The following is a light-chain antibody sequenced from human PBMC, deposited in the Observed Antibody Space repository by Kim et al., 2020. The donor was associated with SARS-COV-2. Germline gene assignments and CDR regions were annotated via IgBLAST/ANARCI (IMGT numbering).Light chain of an antibody. J-gene: IGKJ5*01. Sequence: SPGERATLSCGARQTVTSKYLAWYQQKPGQAPGLLISGASTRAPGVPDRFSGSGSRTDFTLTISGLEPDDFAVYICQQYGSAPLTFGRGTRLEIK. CDR1: QTVTSKY. CDR3: QQYGSAPLT. V-gene: IGKV3-20*01. CDR2: GAS.